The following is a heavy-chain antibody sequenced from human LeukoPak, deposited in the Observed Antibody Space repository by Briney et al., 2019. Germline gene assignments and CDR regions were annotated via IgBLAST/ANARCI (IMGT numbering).Heavy chain of an antibody. CDR2: IYFSGSP. CDR1: GASMRSYY. D-gene: IGHD3-22*01. Sequence: SGTLSLTCSVSGASMRSYYWNWTRQTPGKGLEWVGSIYFSGSPNYNPSLRSRLSISLETSKSQFSLRLSSVTAADTAVYYCARDTRSYDTSGYYYFDYWGQGTLVTVSS. V-gene: IGHV4-59*01. J-gene: IGHJ4*02. CDR3: ARDTRSYDTSGYYYFDY.